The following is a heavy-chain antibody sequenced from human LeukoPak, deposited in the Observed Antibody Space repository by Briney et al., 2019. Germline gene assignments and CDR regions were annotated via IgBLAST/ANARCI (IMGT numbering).Heavy chain of an antibody. CDR3: ARDRGYCSGGSCYSGFDY. D-gene: IGHD2-15*01. Sequence: ASVKVSCKASGGTFSSYAISWVRQAPGQGLKWMGGIIPIFGTANYAQKFQGRVTITADESTSTAYMELSSLRSEDTAVYYCARDRGYCSGGSCYSGFDYWGQGTLVTVSS. J-gene: IGHJ4*02. V-gene: IGHV1-69*13. CDR1: GGTFSSYA. CDR2: IIPIFGTA.